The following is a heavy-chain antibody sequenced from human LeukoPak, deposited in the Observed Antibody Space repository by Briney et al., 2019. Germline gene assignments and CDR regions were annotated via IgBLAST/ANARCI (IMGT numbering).Heavy chain of an antibody. D-gene: IGHD6-19*01. Sequence: SETLSLTCSVSSGFISSYYWTWIRQSPGKGLEWIGYIYYTGSTSYNPSLQSRVTISVDTSKNQFSLRLNSVTAADTAVYYCAKDRWSGWYYFDYWGQGTLVTVSS. J-gene: IGHJ4*02. V-gene: IGHV4-59*01. CDR3: AKDRWSGWYYFDY. CDR1: SGFISSYY. CDR2: IYYTGST.